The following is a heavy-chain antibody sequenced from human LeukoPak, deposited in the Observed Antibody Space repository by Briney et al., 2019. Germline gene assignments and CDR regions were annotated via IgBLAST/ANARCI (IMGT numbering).Heavy chain of an antibody. V-gene: IGHV4-4*07. Sequence: SETLSLTCSVSGGSISSYYWRWIREPAGTGLEWIGRIYTNGGTNYNPSLKSRVTMSVDTSKNQISLKVRSVSAADTAVYYCARVRTRGYKVVHWDFDVWGRGTLVTVSS. CDR2: IYTNGGT. D-gene: IGHD5-18*01. CDR3: ARVRTRGYKVVHWDFDV. CDR1: GGSISSYY. J-gene: IGHJ2*01.